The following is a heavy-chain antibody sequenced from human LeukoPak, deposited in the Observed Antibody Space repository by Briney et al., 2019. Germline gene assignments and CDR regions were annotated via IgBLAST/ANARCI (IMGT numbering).Heavy chain of an antibody. CDR1: GFIFNSYG. CDR3: ARDGVMAETPFYFDS. D-gene: IGHD2-21*01. Sequence: PGGSLRLSCTGSGFIFNSYGINWVRQAPGKGLEWVAYISSSTSNIFYADSVKGRFTISRDHAEDSVLLQMNSLRVEDTALYFCARDGVMAETPFYFDSWGQGALVTVSS. CDR2: ISSSTSNI. V-gene: IGHV3-48*01. J-gene: IGHJ4*02.